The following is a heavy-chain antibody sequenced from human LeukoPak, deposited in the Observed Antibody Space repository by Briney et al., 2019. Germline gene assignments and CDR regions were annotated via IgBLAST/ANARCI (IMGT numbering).Heavy chain of an antibody. Sequence: GGSLRLSCAASGFTVSSNYMTWVRQAPGKGLEWVSVIYTGGSTMYGDSVKGRFTISRHDSKNTLYLQMNSKRPEDTAVYYCARGRHEYELPTTGLDVWGQGTTVTVSS. CDR3: ARGRHEYELPTTGLDV. J-gene: IGHJ6*02. CDR2: IYTGGST. V-gene: IGHV3-53*04. CDR1: GFTVSSNY. D-gene: IGHD1-7*01.